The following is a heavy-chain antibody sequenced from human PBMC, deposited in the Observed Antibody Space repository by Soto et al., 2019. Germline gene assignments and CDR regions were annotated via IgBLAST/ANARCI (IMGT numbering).Heavy chain of an antibody. CDR3: ARVKRSTSRLDP. CDR1: GDSVSSGAYY. CDR2: VYYSGST. D-gene: IGHD1-26*01. J-gene: IGHJ5*02. Sequence: SETLSLTCSVSGDSVSSGAYYWSWIRQPPGKGLEWIGYVYYSGSTSYNPSLETGVSISVDTSKNQFSLKLTSVTPADTAIYYCARVKRSTSRLDPWGQGTLVTVSS. V-gene: IGHV4-61*08.